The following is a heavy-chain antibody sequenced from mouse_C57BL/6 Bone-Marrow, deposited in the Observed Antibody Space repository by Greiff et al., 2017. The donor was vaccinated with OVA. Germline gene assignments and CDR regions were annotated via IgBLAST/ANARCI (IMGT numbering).Heavy chain of an antibody. CDR1: GFTFSSYG. CDR2: ISSGGSYT. Sequence: EVKLVESGGDLVKPGGSLKLSCAASGFTFSSYGMSWVRQTPDQGLEWVATISSGGSYTYYTDSVKGRSTISRDNAKNTLYLQMSSLKSEDTAVYYCARGGSSYWFAYWGQGTLVTVSA. J-gene: IGHJ3*01. D-gene: IGHD1-1*01. CDR3: ARGGSSYWFAY. V-gene: IGHV5-6*02.